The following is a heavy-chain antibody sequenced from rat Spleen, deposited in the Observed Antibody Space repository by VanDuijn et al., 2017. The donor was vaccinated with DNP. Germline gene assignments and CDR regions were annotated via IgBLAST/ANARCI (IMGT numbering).Heavy chain of an antibody. CDR1: GFALIRYG. J-gene: IGHJ2*01. V-gene: IGHV2-4*01. Sequence: QVQLKESGPGLVQPSQTLSLTCTVSGFALIRYGVSWVRQPPGEGLEWIGAIWSGGSTDYNSPLKSRLSISRDTSKGQVFLQMNSLQTEDIGTYYCARDRGNYYFDYWGPGVMVTVSS. CDR2: IWSGGST. CDR3: ARDRGNYYFDY. D-gene: IGHD4-3*01.